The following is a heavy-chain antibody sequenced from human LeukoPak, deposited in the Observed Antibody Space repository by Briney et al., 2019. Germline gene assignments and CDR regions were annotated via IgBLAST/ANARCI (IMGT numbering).Heavy chain of an antibody. D-gene: IGHD2-15*01. V-gene: IGHV4-39*07. CDR3: ARDRVVVVAATPFYYYYYMDV. J-gene: IGHJ6*03. Sequence: SETLSLTCTVSGGSISSSSYYWGWIRQPPGKGLEWIGSIYYSGSTYYNPSLKSRVTMSVDTSKNQFSLKLSSVTAADTAVYYCARDRVVVVAATPFYYYYYMDVWGKGTTVTISS. CDR2: IYYSGST. CDR1: GGSISSSSYY.